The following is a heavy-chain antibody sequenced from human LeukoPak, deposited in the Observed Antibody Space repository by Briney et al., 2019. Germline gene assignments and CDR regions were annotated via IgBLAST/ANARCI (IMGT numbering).Heavy chain of an antibody. D-gene: IGHD4-23*01. CDR1: PYSFTSYG. CDR3: ARDANSRITSPAD. Sequence: ASVKVSCRGSPYSFTSYGINWVRQAPGQGLEGMGWISTYNGHALYARKFQDRVNLTTDTSTRATFMELKRLRSADTAVYYCARDANSRITSPADWGQGTLVTVSS. CDR2: ISTYNGHA. J-gene: IGHJ4*02. V-gene: IGHV1-18*01.